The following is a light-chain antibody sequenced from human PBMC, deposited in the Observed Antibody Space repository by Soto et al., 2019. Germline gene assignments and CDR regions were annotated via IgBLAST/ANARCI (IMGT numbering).Light chain of an antibody. V-gene: IGKV1-16*01. CDR2: GTS. CDR1: QDISHY. CDR3: QQYKDYPLS. Sequence: DIQPTQSPSSLSTSVGDRVTITCRASQDISHYLAWYQQTPGKAPKSLMYGTSTLHSGVPSRFSGSGSGTEFTLTISSLQPEDLGTYYCQQYKDYPLSFGGGTKLEIK. J-gene: IGKJ4*01.